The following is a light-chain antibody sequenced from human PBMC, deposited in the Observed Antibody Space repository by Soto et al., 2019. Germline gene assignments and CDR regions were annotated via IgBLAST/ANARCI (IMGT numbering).Light chain of an antibody. CDR1: ESIRNN. CDR3: QQTYSTPRGA. Sequence: DIQMTQSPSSLSASVGDRVTITCRASESIRNNLNWYQQKPGKAPKLLIYAASTLQSGVPSRFSGGGSGTEFTLTIGSLQPEDFTTSYCQQTYSTPRGAFGQGTKVDIK. CDR2: AAS. J-gene: IGKJ1*01. V-gene: IGKV1-39*01.